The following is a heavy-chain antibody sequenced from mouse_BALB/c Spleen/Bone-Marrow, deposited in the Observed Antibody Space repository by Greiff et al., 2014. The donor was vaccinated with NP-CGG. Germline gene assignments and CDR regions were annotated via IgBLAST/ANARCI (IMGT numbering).Heavy chain of an antibody. CDR3: ARSLSRYAMDY. Sequence: VQLQQSGPELVKPGASVRISCKASGYTFTSYYIHWVKQRPGQGLEWIGWIYPGNVNTKYNEKFKGKATLTADKSSSTAYMQLSSQTSEDSAVYFCARSLSRYAMDYWGQGTSVTVSS. V-gene: IGHV1S56*01. D-gene: IGHD6-2*01. CDR1: GYTFTSYY. J-gene: IGHJ4*01. CDR2: IYPGNVNT.